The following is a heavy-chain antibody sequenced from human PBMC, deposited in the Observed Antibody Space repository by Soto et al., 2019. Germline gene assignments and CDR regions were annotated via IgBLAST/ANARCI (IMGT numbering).Heavy chain of an antibody. CDR1: GYSFAGYW. CDR2: IDPSDSQT. CDR3: ARQIYDSDTGPNFQYYFDS. V-gene: IGHV5-10-1*01. J-gene: IGHJ4*02. Sequence: GESLKISCKGSGYSFAGYWITWVRQKPGKGLEWMGRIDPSDSQTYYSPSFRGHVTISVTKSITTVFLQWSSLRASDTAMYYCARQIYDSDTGPNFQYYFDSWGQGLPVTVS. D-gene: IGHD3-22*01.